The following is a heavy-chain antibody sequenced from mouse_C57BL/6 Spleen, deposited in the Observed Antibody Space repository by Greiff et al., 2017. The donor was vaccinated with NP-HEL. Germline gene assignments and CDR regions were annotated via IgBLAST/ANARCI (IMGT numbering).Heavy chain of an antibody. V-gene: IGHV1-18*01. CDR1: GYTFTDYN. J-gene: IGHJ1*03. CDR3: ARDYDYGYWYFDV. D-gene: IGHD2-4*01. Sequence: VQLQQSGPELVKPGASVKIPCKASGYTFTDYNMDWVKQSHGKSLEWIGDINPNNGGTIYNQKFKGKATLTVDKSSSTAYMELRSLTSEDTAVYYCARDYDYGYWYFDVWGTGTTVTVSS. CDR2: INPNNGGT.